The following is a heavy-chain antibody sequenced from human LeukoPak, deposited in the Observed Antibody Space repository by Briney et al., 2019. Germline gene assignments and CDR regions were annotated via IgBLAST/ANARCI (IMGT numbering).Heavy chain of an antibody. CDR1: GFTVSSNY. J-gene: IGHJ4*02. V-gene: IGHV3-53*01. CDR2: IYSGGST. D-gene: IGHD2-15*01. Sequence: GGSLRLSCAASGFTVSSNYMSRVRQAPGKGLEWVSVIYSGGSTYYADSVKGRFTISRDNSKNTLYLQMNSLRAEDSAVYYCVNVVRDWGQGTLVTVSS. CDR3: VNVVRD.